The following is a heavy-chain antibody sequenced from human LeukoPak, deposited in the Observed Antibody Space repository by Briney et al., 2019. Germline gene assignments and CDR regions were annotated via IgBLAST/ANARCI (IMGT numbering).Heavy chain of an antibody. D-gene: IGHD2-15*01. J-gene: IGHJ4*02. CDR3: ARGPDIVVVVAAYFNY. Sequence: PSETMSLTCAVYGGSFSGYYWSCIRHPPGKGLEWIGEINHCGSTNYNPSLKSRVTISVDTSKNQFSLKLSSGTAADTAVYYCARGPDIVVVVAAYFNYWGQGTLVTVSS. CDR1: GGSFSGYY. V-gene: IGHV4-34*01. CDR2: INHCGST.